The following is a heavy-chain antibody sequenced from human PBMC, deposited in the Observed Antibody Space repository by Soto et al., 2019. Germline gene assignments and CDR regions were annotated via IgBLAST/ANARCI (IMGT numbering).Heavy chain of an antibody. CDR1: GGSISSGGYY. J-gene: IGHJ3*02. CDR3: ARVYYYDSSCAFDI. D-gene: IGHD3-22*01. V-gene: IGHV4-31*03. CDR2: IYYSGST. Sequence: SETLSLTCTVSGGSISSGGYYWSWIRQPPGKGLEWIGYIYYSGSTYYNPSLKSRVTISVDTSKNQFSLKLSSVTAADTAVYYCARVYYYDSSCAFDIWGQGTMVTVSS.